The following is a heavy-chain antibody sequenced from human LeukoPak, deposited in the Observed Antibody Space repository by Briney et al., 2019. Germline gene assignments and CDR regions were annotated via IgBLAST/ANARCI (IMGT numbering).Heavy chain of an antibody. CDR3: ARGVARSGYYYVVGTLDY. Sequence: PVASVKVSCKASGYTFTGYYMHWVRQAPGQGLEWMGWINPNSGGTNYAQKFQGRVTMTRDTSISTAYMELSRLRSDDTAVYYCARGVARSGYYYVVGTLDYWGQGTLVTVSS. CDR2: INPNSGGT. CDR1: GYTFTGYY. V-gene: IGHV1-2*02. J-gene: IGHJ4*02. D-gene: IGHD3-22*01.